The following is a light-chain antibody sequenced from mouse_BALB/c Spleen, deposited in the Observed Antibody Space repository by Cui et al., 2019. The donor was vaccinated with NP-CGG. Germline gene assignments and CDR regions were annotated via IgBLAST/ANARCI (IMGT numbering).Light chain of an antibody. CDR2: RTS. CDR1: SSVSSSY. Sequence: ENVLTQSPAIMAASLGQKVTMTCSASSSVSSSYLHWYQQKSGASPKPLIHRTSNLASGVPARFSGSGSGTSYSLTISSVEAEDDATYYCQQWSGYPLFTFGSGTKLEIK. CDR3: QQWSGYPLFT. V-gene: IGKV4-58*01. J-gene: IGKJ4*01.